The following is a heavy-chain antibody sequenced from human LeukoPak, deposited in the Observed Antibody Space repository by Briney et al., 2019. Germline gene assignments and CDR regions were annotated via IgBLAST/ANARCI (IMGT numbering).Heavy chain of an antibody. CDR3: ARNYYDSSGYYPFYMDV. J-gene: IGHJ6*03. D-gene: IGHD3-22*01. CDR1: GYSISSGYY. CDR2: IYHSGTT. V-gene: IGHV4-38-2*02. Sequence: PSETLSLTCTVSGYSISSGYYWGWIRQSPGKGLEWIGNIYHSGTTYYNPSLKSRVTISVDTSKNQFSLKLSSVTAADTAVYYCARNYYDSSGYYPFYMDVWGKGTTVTVSS.